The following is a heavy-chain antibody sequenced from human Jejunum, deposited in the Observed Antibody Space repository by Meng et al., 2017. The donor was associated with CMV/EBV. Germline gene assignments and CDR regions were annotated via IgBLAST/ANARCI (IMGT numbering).Heavy chain of an antibody. D-gene: IGHD3-22*01. CDR3: ARSPARGYSWVGWFDP. V-gene: IGHV4-30-4*08. Sequence: GSFSSGDYYWSWIRQPPGKGLEWIGYIYYSGSTYYNPSLKSRVTISVDTSKNQFSLKLSSVTAADTAVYYCARSPARGYSWVGWFDPWGQGTLVTVSS. CDR2: IYYSGST. CDR1: GSFSSGDYY. J-gene: IGHJ5*02.